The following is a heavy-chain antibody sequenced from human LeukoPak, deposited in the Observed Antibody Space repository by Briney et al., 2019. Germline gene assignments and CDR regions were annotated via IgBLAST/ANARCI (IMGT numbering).Heavy chain of an antibody. Sequence: GGSLTLSCAASGLTVSSNYMSWVRQAPAKGLEWVSVIYSGGSTYYAHPVKGRFTLSRDNSKNPQYLQMNSLRAEDTAVYYCARGVVGATDYFYYWGQGTLVTVPS. CDR2: IYSGGST. CDR1: GLTVSSNY. D-gene: IGHD1-26*01. J-gene: IGHJ4*02. CDR3: ARGVVGATDYFYY. V-gene: IGHV3-53*01.